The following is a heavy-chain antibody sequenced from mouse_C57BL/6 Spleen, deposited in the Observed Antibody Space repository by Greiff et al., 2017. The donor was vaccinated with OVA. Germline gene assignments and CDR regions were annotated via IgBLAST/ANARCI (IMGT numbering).Heavy chain of an antibody. CDR1: GYTFTSYW. D-gene: IGHD2-4*01. J-gene: IGHJ3*01. V-gene: IGHV1-69*01. CDR3: ARFYDYDEGFAY. CDR2: IDPSDSYT. Sequence: QVQLQQPGAELVMPGASVKLSCKASGYTFTSYWMHWVKQRPGQGLEWIGEIDPSDSYTNYNQKFMGKSPLTVDKSSSTAYMQLSSLTAEDSAVYYCARFYDYDEGFAYWGQGTLVTVSA.